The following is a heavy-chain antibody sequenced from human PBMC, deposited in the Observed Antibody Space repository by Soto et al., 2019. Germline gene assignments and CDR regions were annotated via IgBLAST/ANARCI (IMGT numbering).Heavy chain of an antibody. Sequence: PGESLRLSCAASGFTFSSYGMHWVRQAPGKGLEWVAVIWYDGSNKYYADSVKGRFTISRDDSKNTLYLQMNSLRAEDTAVYYCAREGSGWQYAFDIWGQGTMVTVSS. V-gene: IGHV3-33*01. CDR3: AREGSGWQYAFDI. J-gene: IGHJ3*02. D-gene: IGHD6-19*01. CDR2: IWYDGSNK. CDR1: GFTFSSYG.